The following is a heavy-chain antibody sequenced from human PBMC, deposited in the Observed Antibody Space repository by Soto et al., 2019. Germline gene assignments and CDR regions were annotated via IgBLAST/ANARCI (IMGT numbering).Heavy chain of an antibody. CDR3: AHSVGIAAAGILRYYYYYMDV. J-gene: IGHJ6*03. CDR2: IYWDDDK. CDR1: GFSLSTSGVG. V-gene: IGHV2-5*02. Sequence: SGPTLVKPTQTLTLTCTFSGFSLSTSGVGVGWIRQPPGKALEWLALIYWDDDKRYSPSLKSRLTITKDTSKNQVVLTMTNMDPVDTATYYCAHSVGIAAAGILRYYYYYMDVWGKGTTVIVSS. D-gene: IGHD6-13*01.